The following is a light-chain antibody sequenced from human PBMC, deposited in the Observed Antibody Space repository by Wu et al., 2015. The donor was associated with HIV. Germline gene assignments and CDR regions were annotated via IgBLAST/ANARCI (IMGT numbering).Light chain of an antibody. V-gene: IGKV3-15*01. J-gene: IGKJ5*01. CDR2: GAS. CDR1: QSVTTN. CDR3: QQYSSSPIT. Sequence: EIVMTQSPATLSVSPGERATLSCRASQSVTTNLVWYQQKPGQAPRLLIYGASTRATGIPARFSGTGSGTDFTLTISRLDPEDFAVYFCQQYSSSPITFGPGTRLEIK.